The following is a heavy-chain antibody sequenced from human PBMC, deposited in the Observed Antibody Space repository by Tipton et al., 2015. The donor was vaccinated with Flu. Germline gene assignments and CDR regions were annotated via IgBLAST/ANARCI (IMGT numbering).Heavy chain of an antibody. Sequence: LACTVSSGSIGSTNYFCAWIRQPPGKRLELIGSIYPSGTTYYNPSLKSRVTISVDTSKSQFSLMLRSVTAADTAVYYCARLSYYDVDLKNFYFDYWGQGALVTVSS. J-gene: IGHJ4*02. CDR3: ARLSYYDVDLKNFYFDY. D-gene: IGHD3-10*02. V-gene: IGHV4-39*01. CDR1: SGSIGSTNYF. CDR2: IYPSGTT.